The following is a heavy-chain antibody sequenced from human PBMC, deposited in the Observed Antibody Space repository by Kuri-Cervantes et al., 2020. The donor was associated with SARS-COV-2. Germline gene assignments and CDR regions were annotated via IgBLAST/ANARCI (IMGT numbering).Heavy chain of an antibody. D-gene: IGHD3-9*01. J-gene: IGHJ4*02. CDR2: ISGSGGST. CDR1: GFTFSNAW. CDR3: AAPRYYDILTGYQFDY. Sequence: GESLKISCAASGFTFSNAWMSWVRQAPGKGLEWVSAISGSGGSTYYPDSVKGRFTISRDNSKNTLYLQMNSLRAEDTAVYYCAAPRYYDILTGYQFDYWGQGTLVTVSS. V-gene: IGHV3-23*01.